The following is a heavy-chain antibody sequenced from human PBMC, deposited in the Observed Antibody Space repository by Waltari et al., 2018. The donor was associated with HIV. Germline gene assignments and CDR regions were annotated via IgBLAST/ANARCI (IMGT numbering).Heavy chain of an antibody. Sequence: QVQLVQSGAEVKKPGASVKVSCQASGYTFSGYYIHWVRQAPGQGLEWMGWINPNSGGTNYAQKFQGRVTMTRDTSISTAYMELSRLRSDDTAVYYCATALYSSSSAGSIDYWGQGTLVTVSS. J-gene: IGHJ4*02. D-gene: IGHD6-6*01. CDR3: ATALYSSSSAGSIDY. V-gene: IGHV1-2*02. CDR2: INPNSGGT. CDR1: GYTFSGYY.